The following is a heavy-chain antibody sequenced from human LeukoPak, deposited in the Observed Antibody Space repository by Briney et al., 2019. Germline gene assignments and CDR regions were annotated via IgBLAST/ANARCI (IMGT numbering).Heavy chain of an antibody. D-gene: IGHD4-11*01. Sequence: PGGSLRLSCAASGFTFSSYGMHWVRQAPGKGLDWVAVISYDGSNKYYADSVKGRFTISRDNSKNTLYLQMNSLRAEDTAVYYCAKDHTTAAFDYWGQGTLVTVSS. J-gene: IGHJ4*02. CDR2: ISYDGSNK. CDR1: GFTFSSYG. V-gene: IGHV3-30*18. CDR3: AKDHTTAAFDY.